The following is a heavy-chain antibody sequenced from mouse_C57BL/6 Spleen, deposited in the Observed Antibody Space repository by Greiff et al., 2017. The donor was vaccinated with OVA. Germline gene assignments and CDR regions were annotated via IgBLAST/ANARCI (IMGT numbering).Heavy chain of an antibody. CDR2: INPYNGDT. J-gene: IGHJ3*01. Sequence: EVQLQQSGPELVKPGDSVKISCKASGYSFTGYFMNWVMQSHGKSLEWIGRINPYNGDTFYNQKFKGKATLTVDKSSSTAYMELRSLTSEDSAVYYCARPLIYYGNSFAYWGQGTLVTVSA. CDR1: GYSFTGYF. V-gene: IGHV1-20*01. CDR3: ARPLIYYGNSFAY. D-gene: IGHD2-1*01.